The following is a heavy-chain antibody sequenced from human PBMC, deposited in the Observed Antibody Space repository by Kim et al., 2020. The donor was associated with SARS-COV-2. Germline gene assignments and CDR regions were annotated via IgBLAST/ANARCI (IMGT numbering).Heavy chain of an antibody. D-gene: IGHD3-9*01. Sequence: GGSLRLSCAASGFTFSSYWMSWVRQAPGKGLEWVANIKQDGSEKYYVDSVKGRFTISRDNAKNSLYLQMNSLRAEDTAVYYCARVKRAISAYYDILTGPSYYFDYWGQGTLVTVSS. CDR2: IKQDGSEK. V-gene: IGHV3-7*01. CDR1: GFTFSSYW. J-gene: IGHJ4*02. CDR3: ARVKRAISAYYDILTGPSYYFDY.